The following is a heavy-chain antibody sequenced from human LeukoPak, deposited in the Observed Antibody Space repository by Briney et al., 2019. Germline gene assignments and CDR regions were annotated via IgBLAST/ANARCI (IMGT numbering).Heavy chain of an antibody. V-gene: IGHV3-48*01. D-gene: IGHD6-19*01. CDR1: GFTFSSYN. CDR2: ISSNSGTK. Sequence: GGSLRLSCAASGFTFSSYNMNWVRQAPGKGLEWVSYISSNSGTKYYADSVKGRYTISRDNAKNSLYLQMNSLRAEDTAVYYCARGSTGAGARTVPTPCRWGQGTLVTVSS. CDR3: ARGSTGAGARTVPTPCR. J-gene: IGHJ4*02.